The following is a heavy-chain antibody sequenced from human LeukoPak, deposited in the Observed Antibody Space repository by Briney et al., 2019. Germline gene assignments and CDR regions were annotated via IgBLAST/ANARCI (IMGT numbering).Heavy chain of an antibody. CDR3: ARVQYYDFWSGRSQSWYFDL. Sequence: SETLSLTCTVSGGSISSYYWSWIRQPPGKGLEWIGYIYYSGSTNYNPSLESRVTISVDTSKNQFSLKLSSVTAADTAVYYCARVQYYDFWSGRSQSWYFDLWGRGTLVTVSS. J-gene: IGHJ2*01. V-gene: IGHV4-59*01. CDR2: IYYSGST. D-gene: IGHD3-3*01. CDR1: GGSISSYY.